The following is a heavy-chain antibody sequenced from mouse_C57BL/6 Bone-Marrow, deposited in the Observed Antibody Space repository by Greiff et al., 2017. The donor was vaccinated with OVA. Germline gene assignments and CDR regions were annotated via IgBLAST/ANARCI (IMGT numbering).Heavy chain of an antibody. CDR2: IYPGDGDT. V-gene: IGHV1-82*01. CDR1: GYAFSSSW. Sequence: QVQLQQSGPELVKPGASVKISCKASGYAFSSSWMNWVKQRPGKGLEWIGRIYPGDGDTNYNGKFKGKATLTADKSSSTAYMQLSSLTSEDSAVYFCAKTAQATGYFDYGGQGTTLTVSS. CDR3: AKTAQATGYFDY. D-gene: IGHD3-2*02. J-gene: IGHJ2*01.